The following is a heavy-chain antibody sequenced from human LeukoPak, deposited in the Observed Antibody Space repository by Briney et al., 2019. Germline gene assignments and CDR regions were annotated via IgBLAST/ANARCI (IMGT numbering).Heavy chain of an antibody. CDR3: TRERRGSYYAFES. J-gene: IGHJ4*02. CDR1: GFSVSDYS. D-gene: IGHD3-16*01. Sequence: GGSLRLSCAASGFSVSDYSISWIRQSPGKGPEWISYVMSGRGSTNYADSVKGRFTISRDSAKNSVALQLDGLRADDTAVYFCTRERRGSYYAFESWGQGTLVTVSS. CDR2: VMSGRGST. V-gene: IGHV3-11*05.